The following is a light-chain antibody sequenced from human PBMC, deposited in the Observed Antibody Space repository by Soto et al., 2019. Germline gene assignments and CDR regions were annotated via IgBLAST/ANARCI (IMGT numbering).Light chain of an antibody. J-gene: IGKJ5*01. CDR1: QSVISN. Sequence: IFVTQSPAILSVSPVEIVTLSFMASQSVISNLAWYQQKLGQAPRLLIYDASNRATGIPDRFTGSGSGTDFTLTISRLEPEDFAVYYCQQYNKWPITFGQGTRLEIK. CDR3: QQYNKWPIT. CDR2: DAS. V-gene: IGKV3D-15*01.